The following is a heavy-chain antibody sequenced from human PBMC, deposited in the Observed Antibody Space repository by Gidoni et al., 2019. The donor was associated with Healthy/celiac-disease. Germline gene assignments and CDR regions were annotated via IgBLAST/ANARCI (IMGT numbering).Heavy chain of an antibody. D-gene: IGHD3-10*01. CDR1: DFTCGSHP. V-gene: IGHV3-23*01. CDR2: ISGSGGST. CDR3: AKIPYFYGSGSYSITDY. Sequence: EVQLLTYGGGLVKTGGSLRLSCAASDFTCGSHPMSWVRTAPGTGLEWVAAISGSGGSTYYADSVKGRFTISRDNSKNTLYLQMNSLRAEDTAVYYCAKIPYFYGSGSYSITDYWGQGTLVTVSS. J-gene: IGHJ4*02.